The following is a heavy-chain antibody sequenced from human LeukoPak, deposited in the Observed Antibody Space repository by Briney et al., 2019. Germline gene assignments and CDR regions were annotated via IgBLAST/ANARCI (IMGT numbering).Heavy chain of an antibody. D-gene: IGHD3-16*01. CDR3: ARIGGYGAGGV. CDR1: GGSFSGYY. CDR2: INHSGST. J-gene: IGHJ4*02. V-gene: IGHV4-34*01. Sequence: TPSEILSLTCAVYGGSFSGYYWSWIRQPPGKGLEWIGEINHSGSTNYNPSLKSRVTISVDTSKNQFSLKLSSVTAADTAVYYCARIGGYGAGGVWGQGTLVTVSS.